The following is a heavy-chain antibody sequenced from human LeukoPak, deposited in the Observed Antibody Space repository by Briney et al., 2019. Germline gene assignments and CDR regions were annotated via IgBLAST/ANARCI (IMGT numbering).Heavy chain of an antibody. CDR3: ARDQGGVRHFDY. V-gene: IGHV1-69*04. D-gene: IGHD3-10*01. CDR2: IIPILGIA. CDR1: GGTFSSYA. J-gene: IGHJ4*02. Sequence: ASVKVSCKASGGTFSSYAISWVRQAPGQGLEWMGRIIPILGIANYAQKFQGRVTITADKSTSTAYMELSSLRSEDTAVYYCARDQGGVRHFDYWGQGTLVTVSS.